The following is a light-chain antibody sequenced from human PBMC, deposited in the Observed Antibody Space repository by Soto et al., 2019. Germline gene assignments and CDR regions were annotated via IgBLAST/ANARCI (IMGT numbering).Light chain of an antibody. V-gene: IGKV1-9*01. CDR2: AAF. CDR3: QQLNIYPFN. J-gene: IGKJ3*01. CDR1: QGISSY. Sequence: IQLTQSPSSLSASVGDRVIMTCRASQGISSYLACYQQKPGKAPTLLIYAAFIFETGVPSRFSGSGSGTDFTLTISSLQPEDFASYYCQQLNIYPFNIGPGTKVDI.